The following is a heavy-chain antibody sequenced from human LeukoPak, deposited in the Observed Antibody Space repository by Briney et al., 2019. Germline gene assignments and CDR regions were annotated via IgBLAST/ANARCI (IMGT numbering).Heavy chain of an antibody. D-gene: IGHD1-26*01. Sequence: GGSLRLSCAASGFTFSSHSLNWVRQAPGKGLEWVSSISNSSSYIYYADSVKGRFTIPRDNSKNTLYLQMNSLRAEDTAVYYCARDKLVGATFFDYWGQGTLVTVSS. CDR3: ARDKLVGATFFDY. CDR2: ISNSSSYI. J-gene: IGHJ4*02. V-gene: IGHV3-21*01. CDR1: GFTFSSHS.